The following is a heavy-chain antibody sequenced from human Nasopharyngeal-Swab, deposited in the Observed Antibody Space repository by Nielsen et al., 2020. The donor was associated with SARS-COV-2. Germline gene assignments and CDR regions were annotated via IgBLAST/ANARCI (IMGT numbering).Heavy chain of an antibody. D-gene: IGHD3-3*01. CDR1: GGSISSYY. Sequence: GSLRLSCTVSGGSISSYYWSWIRQPPGKGLEWIGYIYYSGSTNYNPSLKSRVTISVDTSKNQFSLMLSSVTAAATAVYYCARANTLRITIFGVVSYFDDWGQGTLVTVSS. V-gene: IGHV4-59*01. CDR3: ARANTLRITIFGVVSYFDD. J-gene: IGHJ4*02. CDR2: IYYSGST.